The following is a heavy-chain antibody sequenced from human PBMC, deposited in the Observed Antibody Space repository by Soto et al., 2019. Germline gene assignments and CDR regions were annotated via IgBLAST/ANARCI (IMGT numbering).Heavy chain of an antibody. CDR3: ATYYYDSSGYARLDY. CDR2: IIPIFGTA. Sequence: ASVQVSCRASGGTFISYASSWGRQAPEQGLEWMGGIIPIFGTANYAQKFQGRVTITADESTSTAYMELSSLRSEDTAVYYCATYYYDSSGYARLDYWGQGTLVTVSS. D-gene: IGHD3-22*01. CDR1: GGTFISYA. V-gene: IGHV1-69*01. J-gene: IGHJ4*02.